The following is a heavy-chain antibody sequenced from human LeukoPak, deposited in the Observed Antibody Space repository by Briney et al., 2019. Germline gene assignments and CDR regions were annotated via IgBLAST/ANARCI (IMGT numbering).Heavy chain of an antibody. D-gene: IGHD2-15*01. Sequence: QSGGSLRLSCAASGFTFSSYAMHWVRQAPGEGLEWVAVISYDGSNKYYADSAKGRFTISRDNSKNTLYLQMNSLRAEDTAVYYCAMVAVGSSEYFQHWGQGTLVTVSS. CDR2: ISYDGSNK. J-gene: IGHJ1*01. V-gene: IGHV3-30-3*01. CDR3: AMVAVGSSEYFQH. CDR1: GFTFSSYA.